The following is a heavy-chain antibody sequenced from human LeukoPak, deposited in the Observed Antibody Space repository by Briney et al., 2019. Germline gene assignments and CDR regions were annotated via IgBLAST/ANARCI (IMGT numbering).Heavy chain of an antibody. Sequence: GASVKVSCKASGYTFTGYYMHWVRQAPGQGLEWMGWINPNSGGTNYAQKFQGRVTMTRDTSISTAYMELSRLRSDDTAVYYCARDLRSSSSKYYYYYMDVWGKGTTVTVSS. CDR1: GYTFTGYY. D-gene: IGHD6-6*01. J-gene: IGHJ6*03. V-gene: IGHV1-2*02. CDR2: INPNSGGT. CDR3: ARDLRSSSSKYYYYYMDV.